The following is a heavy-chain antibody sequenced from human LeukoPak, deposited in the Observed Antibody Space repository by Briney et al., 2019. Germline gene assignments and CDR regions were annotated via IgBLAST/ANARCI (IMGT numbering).Heavy chain of an antibody. CDR1: GSTFSSYS. V-gene: IGHV3-21*01. Sequence: PGGSLRLSCAASGSTFSSYSMNWVRQAPGKGLEWVSSISSSSSYIYYADSVKGRFTISRDNAKNSLYLQMNSLRAEDTAVYYCARGAGNWGFVYYFDYWGQGTLVTVSS. J-gene: IGHJ4*02. CDR3: ARGAGNWGFVYYFDY. D-gene: IGHD7-27*01. CDR2: ISSSSSYI.